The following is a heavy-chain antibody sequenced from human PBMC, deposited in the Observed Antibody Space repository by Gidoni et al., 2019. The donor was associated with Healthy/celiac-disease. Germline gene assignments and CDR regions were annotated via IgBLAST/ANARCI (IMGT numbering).Heavy chain of an antibody. V-gene: IGHV3-49*04. CDR1: GFTFGDYA. CDR3: TREKKPPHDYGDRRGDAFDI. J-gene: IGHJ3*02. Sequence: EVQLVESGGGLVQPGRSLRLSCTASGFTFGDYAMSWVRQAPGKGLEWVGFIRSKAYGGTTEYAASVKGRFTISRDDSKSIAYLQMNSLKTEDTAVYYCTREKKPPHDYGDRRGDAFDIWGQGTMVTVSS. CDR2: IRSKAYGGTT. D-gene: IGHD4-17*01.